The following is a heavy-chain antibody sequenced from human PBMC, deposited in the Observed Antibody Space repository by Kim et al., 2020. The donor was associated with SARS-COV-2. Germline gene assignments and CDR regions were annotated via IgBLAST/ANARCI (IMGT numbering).Heavy chain of an antibody. J-gene: IGHJ6*02. V-gene: IGHV1-69*13. CDR3: ARISNNYDILLDYYYGMDV. CDR2: IIPIFGTA. D-gene: IGHD3-9*01. CDR1: GGTFSSYA. Sequence: SVKVSCKASGGTFSSYAISWVRQAPGQGLEWMGGIIPIFGTANYAQKFQGRVTITADESTSTAYMELSSLRSEDTAVYYCARISNNYDILLDYYYGMDVWGQGTTVTVSS.